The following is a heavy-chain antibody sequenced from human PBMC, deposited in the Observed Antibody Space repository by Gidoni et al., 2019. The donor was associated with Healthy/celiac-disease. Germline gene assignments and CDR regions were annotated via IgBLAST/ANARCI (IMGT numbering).Heavy chain of an antibody. Sequence: EVQLVESGGGLVQPGGSLRLSCAASGFTFSSYWMHWVRQAPGKGLVWVSRINSDGSSTSYADSVKGRFTISRDNAKNTLYLQMNSLRAEDTAVYYCARDRDCSSTSCYGDEYGMDVWGQGTTVTVSS. J-gene: IGHJ6*02. V-gene: IGHV3-74*01. CDR3: ARDRDCSSTSCYGDEYGMDV. CDR1: GFTFSSYW. CDR2: INSDGSST. D-gene: IGHD2-2*01.